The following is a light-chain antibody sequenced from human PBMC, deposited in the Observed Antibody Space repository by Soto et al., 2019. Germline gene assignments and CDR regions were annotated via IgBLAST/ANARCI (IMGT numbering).Light chain of an antibody. V-gene: IGKV3-20*01. CDR2: GAS. CDR3: KQYGSSPWT. J-gene: IGKJ1*01. Sequence: EIVLTQSPGTLSLSPRERATLSCRASQSVSSSYLAWYQQKPGQAPRLLIYGASSRATGIPDMFSGSGSGTDFTLTISRLEPEDFAVYYCKQYGSSPWTFGQGTKVEIK. CDR1: QSVSSSY.